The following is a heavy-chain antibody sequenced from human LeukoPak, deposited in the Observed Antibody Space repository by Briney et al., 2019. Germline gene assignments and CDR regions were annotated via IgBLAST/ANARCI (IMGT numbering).Heavy chain of an antibody. CDR3: AKALQGFLRVAGYDY. V-gene: IGHV3-23*01. D-gene: IGHD6-19*01. CDR2: ISGSGGST. Sequence: PGGSLRLSCAASGFTFSSYAMSWVRQAPGKGLEWVSAISGSGGSTYYADSVKGRFTISRDNSKNTLYLQMNSLRAEDTAVYYCAKALQGFLRVAGYDYWAREPWSPSPQ. CDR1: GFTFSSYA. J-gene: IGHJ4*02.